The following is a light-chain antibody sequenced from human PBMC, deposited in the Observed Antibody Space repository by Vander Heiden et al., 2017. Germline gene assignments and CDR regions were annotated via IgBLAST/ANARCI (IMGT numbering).Light chain of an antibody. CDR2: GSS. CDR3: QQYGSSPYT. J-gene: IGKJ2*01. V-gene: IGKV3-20*01. Sequence: IVLTQSPGTPPFYPGERASLSCRTIQSISSTYLAWYQQKRGQAPRLLIYGSSSRATGISARFSGSGSGTDFTLTISRLEPEDFAVYYCQQYGSSPYTFGQGTKVEIK. CDR1: QSISSTY.